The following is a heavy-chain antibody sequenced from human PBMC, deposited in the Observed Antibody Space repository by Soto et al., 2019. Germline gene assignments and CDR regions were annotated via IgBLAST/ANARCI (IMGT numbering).Heavy chain of an antibody. CDR2: IIPIFGTA. D-gene: IGHD3-10*01. Sequence: QVQLVQSGAEVKKPGSSVKVSCKASGGTFSSYAISWVRQAPGQGLEWMGGIIPIFGTANYAQKFQGRVTITADKSTSTADREMSSPRYEATAVYYWARNLGYALVRVVIINPQYYCGMDVWGQGTTVTVSS. CDR1: GGTFSSYA. CDR3: ARNLGYALVRVVIINPQYYCGMDV. V-gene: IGHV1-69*06. J-gene: IGHJ6*02.